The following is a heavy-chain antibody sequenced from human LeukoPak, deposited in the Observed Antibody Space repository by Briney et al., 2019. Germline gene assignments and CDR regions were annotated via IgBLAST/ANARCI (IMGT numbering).Heavy chain of an antibody. CDR3: AKAAHGHSSSPVDY. Sequence: GGSLRLSCAASGFPLSRSAMSWVRQAPGKGLEWVSNISGSGSGGSTYYADSVKGRFTISRDNSKNTLYLQMNSLRAEDTAVYYCAKAAHGHSSSPVDYWGQGTLVTVSS. D-gene: IGHD6-13*01. CDR1: GFPLSRSA. V-gene: IGHV3-23*01. CDR2: ISGSGSGGST. J-gene: IGHJ4*02.